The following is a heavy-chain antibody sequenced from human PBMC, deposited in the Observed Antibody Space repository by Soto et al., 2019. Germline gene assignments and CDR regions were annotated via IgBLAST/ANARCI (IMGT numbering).Heavy chain of an antibody. CDR3: ATVFDRQLVRVTATGGDAFGI. D-gene: IGHD2-21*02. CDR2: FDPEDGET. V-gene: IGHV1-24*01. CDR1: GYTLTELS. Sequence: RASVKVSCKVSGYTLTELSMHWVRQAPGKGLEWMGGFDPEDGETIYAQKFQGRVTMTEDTSTDTAYMELSSLRSEDTAVYYCATVFDRQLVRVTATGGDAFGIWGQGTMVTV. J-gene: IGHJ3*02.